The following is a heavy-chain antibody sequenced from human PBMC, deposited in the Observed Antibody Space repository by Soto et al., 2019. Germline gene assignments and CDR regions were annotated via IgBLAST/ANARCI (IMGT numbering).Heavy chain of an antibody. D-gene: IGHD4-17*01. CDR2: INTRGGTT. CDR3: ARGPDDSDVPRWDY. J-gene: IGHJ4*02. Sequence: QVQLVQSGAEVRKPGASVRLSCKASGYTFNRFYLHWVRQAPGQGLEWMGIINTRGGTTAYAQNVRGRLTVTRDASTSALYMELSKLRSADTAVYYCARGPDDSDVPRWDYWGQGTRVTVSS. CDR1: GYTFNRFY. V-gene: IGHV1-46*02.